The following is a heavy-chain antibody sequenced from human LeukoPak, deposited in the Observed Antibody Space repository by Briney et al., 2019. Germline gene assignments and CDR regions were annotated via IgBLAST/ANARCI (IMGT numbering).Heavy chain of an antibody. D-gene: IGHD3-3*01. CDR1: GFTFSNAW. CDR2: IKSKTDGGTT. V-gene: IGHV3-15*01. Sequence: GGSLRLSCAASGFTFSNAWMNWVRQAPGKGLEWVGRIKSKTDGGTTDYAAPVKGRFTISRDNSKNTLYLQMNSLRAEDTAVYYCARDSSRDFWSGYYPGDYYYYMDVWGKGTTVTVSS. J-gene: IGHJ6*03. CDR3: ARDSSRDFWSGYYPGDYYYYMDV.